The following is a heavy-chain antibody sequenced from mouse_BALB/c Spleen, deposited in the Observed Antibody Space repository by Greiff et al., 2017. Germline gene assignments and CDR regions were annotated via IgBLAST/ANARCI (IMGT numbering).Heavy chain of an antibody. CDR1: GYTFTSYY. CDR3: TRGNYYWYFDV. CDR2: INPSNGGT. Sequence: VQLQQPGAELVKPGASVKLSCKASGYTFTSYYMYWVKQRPGQGLEWIGGINPSNGGTNFNEKFKSKATLTVDKSSSTAYMQLSSLTSEDSAVYYCTRGNYYWYFDVWGAGTTVTVSS. V-gene: IGHV1S81*02. J-gene: IGHJ1*01.